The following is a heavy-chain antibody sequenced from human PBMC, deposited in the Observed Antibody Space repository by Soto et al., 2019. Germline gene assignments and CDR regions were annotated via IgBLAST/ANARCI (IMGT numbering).Heavy chain of an antibody. V-gene: IGHV3-23*01. Sequence: PGGSPRLSCEVSGFSVTANYMGSVRQAPGKGLEWVSAISGSGGSTYYADSVKGRFTISRDNSKNTLYLQMNSLRAEDTAVYYCAKAPNTIFGVVPHWGQGTLVTFS. CDR3: AKAPNTIFGVVPH. D-gene: IGHD3-3*01. J-gene: IGHJ4*02. CDR1: GFSVTANY. CDR2: ISGSGGST.